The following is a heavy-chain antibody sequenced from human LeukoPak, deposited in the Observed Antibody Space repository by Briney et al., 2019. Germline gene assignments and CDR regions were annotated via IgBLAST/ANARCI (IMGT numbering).Heavy chain of an antibody. D-gene: IGHD3-22*01. Sequence: SGTLYLTCAVSGGSISSSNWWSWVRQPPGKGLEWIGEIYHSGSTNYNPSLKSRVTISVDKSKNQFSLKLSSVTAADTAVYYCARAAYYYDSSGYINWFDPWGQGTLVTVSS. V-gene: IGHV4-4*02. J-gene: IGHJ5*02. CDR2: IYHSGST. CDR1: GGSISSSNW. CDR3: ARAAYYYDSSGYINWFDP.